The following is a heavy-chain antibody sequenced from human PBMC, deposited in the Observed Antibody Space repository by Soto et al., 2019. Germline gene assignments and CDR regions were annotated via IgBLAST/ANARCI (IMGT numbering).Heavy chain of an antibody. D-gene: IGHD7-27*01. CDR3: ARDTRHNWGYFDY. CDR2: IYYSGST. J-gene: IGHJ4*02. V-gene: IGHV4-31*03. Sequence: SETLSLTCTVSGGSISSGGYYWSWIRQHPGKGLEWIGYIYYSGSTYYNPSLKSRVTISVDTSKNQFSLKLSSVTAADTAVYYCARDTRHNWGYFDYWGQGTLVTVSS. CDR1: GGSISSGGYY.